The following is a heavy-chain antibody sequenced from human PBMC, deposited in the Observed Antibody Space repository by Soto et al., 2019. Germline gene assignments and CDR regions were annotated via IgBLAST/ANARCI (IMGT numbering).Heavy chain of an antibody. CDR1: GYTFTSYG. Sequence: ASVKVSCKASGYTFTSYGISWVRQAPGQGLEWMGWISAYNGNTNYAQKLQGRVTMTTDTSTSTAYMELRSLRSDDTAVYYCARIRDPYYDFWSGYALDYWGQGTLVTVSS. D-gene: IGHD3-3*01. V-gene: IGHV1-18*01. CDR3: ARIRDPYYDFWSGYALDY. CDR2: ISAYNGNT. J-gene: IGHJ4*02.